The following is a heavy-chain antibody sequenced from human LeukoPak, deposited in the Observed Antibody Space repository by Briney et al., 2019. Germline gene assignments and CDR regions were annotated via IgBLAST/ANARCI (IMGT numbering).Heavy chain of an antibody. V-gene: IGHV4-39*01. Sequence: SETLSLTCTVSGGSITSPNYYWVWIRQPPGKGLEWIGSIYYSGSTYYNPSLKSRVTISVDTSKNQFSLRLTSVTAADTAVYYCATLRYCSGGSCFNAFDIWGQGTIVSVSS. J-gene: IGHJ3*02. CDR1: GGSITSPNYY. CDR2: IYYSGST. CDR3: ATLRYCSGGSCFNAFDI. D-gene: IGHD2-15*01.